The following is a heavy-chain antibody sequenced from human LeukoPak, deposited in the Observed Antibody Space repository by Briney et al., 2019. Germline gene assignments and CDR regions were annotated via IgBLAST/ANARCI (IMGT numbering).Heavy chain of an antibody. CDR1: GFSLSTSGVG. CDR3: AHSGVGVVCSPYYYYYGMDV. J-gene: IGHJ6*02. V-gene: IGHV2-5*02. D-gene: IGHD2-15*01. CDR2: IYWDDDK. Sequence: SGPTLVKPTQTLTLTCTFSGFSLSTSGVGVGWIRQPPGKALEWLALIYWDDDKRYSPSLKSRLTITKDTSKNQLVLTMTNMDPLDTATYYCAHSGVGVVCSPYYYYYGMDVWGQGTTVTVSS.